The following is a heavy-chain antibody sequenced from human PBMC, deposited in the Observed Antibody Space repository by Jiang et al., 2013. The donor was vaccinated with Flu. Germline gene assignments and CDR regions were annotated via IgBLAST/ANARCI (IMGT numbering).Heavy chain of an antibody. CDR2: ISYDGSNK. D-gene: IGHD1-26*01. CDR1: GFTFSSYA. CDR3: ARDNESVVGATMLYYFDY. J-gene: IGHJ4*02. V-gene: IGHV3-30*01. Sequence: RLPCAASGFTFSSYAMHWVRQAPGKGLEWVAVISYDGSNKYYADSVKGRFTISRDNSKNTLYLQMNSLRAEDTAVYYCARDNESVVGATMLYYFDYWGQGTLVTVSS.